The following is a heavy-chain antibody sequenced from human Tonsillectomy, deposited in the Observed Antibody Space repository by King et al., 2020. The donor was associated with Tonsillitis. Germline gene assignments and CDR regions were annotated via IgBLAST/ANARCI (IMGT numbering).Heavy chain of an antibody. CDR1: GYTLTSYY. CDR2: INPSGGST. V-gene: IGHV1-46*01. CDR3: ARVYSFYFAMDV. J-gene: IGHJ6*02. D-gene: IGHD2-21*01. Sequence: QLVQSGAEVKRPGATVKVSCKASGYTLTSYYMNWVRQAPGQGLEWMGMINPSGGSTTYAQKFQGRVTMTRDTSTSTVYMELSSLRSEDTAVYYCARVYSFYFAMDVWGQGTTVTVSS.